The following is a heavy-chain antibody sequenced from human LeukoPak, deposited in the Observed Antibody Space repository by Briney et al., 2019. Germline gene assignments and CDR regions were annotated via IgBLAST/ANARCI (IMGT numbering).Heavy chain of an antibody. CDR3: AKDLGYGSGSPYYFDY. D-gene: IGHD3-10*01. CDR1: GFTFSTYA. J-gene: IGHJ4*02. V-gene: IGHV3-23*01. Sequence: PGGSLRLSCAASGFTFSTYAMSWVRRAPGKGLEWVSSISGSAHSTYYADSVKGRFTISRDNSKNTLYLRMNSLRAEDTAVYYCAKDLGYGSGSPYYFDYWGQGTLDTVSS. CDR2: ISGSAHST.